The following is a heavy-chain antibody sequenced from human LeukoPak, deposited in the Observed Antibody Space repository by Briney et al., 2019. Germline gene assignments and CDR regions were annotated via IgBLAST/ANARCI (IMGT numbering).Heavy chain of an antibody. CDR1: GGSFSGYY. V-gene: IGHV4-34*01. Sequence: SETLSLTCAVYGGSFSGYYWSWIRQPPGKGLEWIGKINHSGSTNYNPSLKSRVTISVDTSKNQFSLKLSSVTAADTAVYYCARQAVAGTVDYWGQGTLVTVSS. J-gene: IGHJ4*02. D-gene: IGHD6-19*01. CDR3: ARQAVAGTVDY. CDR2: INHSGST.